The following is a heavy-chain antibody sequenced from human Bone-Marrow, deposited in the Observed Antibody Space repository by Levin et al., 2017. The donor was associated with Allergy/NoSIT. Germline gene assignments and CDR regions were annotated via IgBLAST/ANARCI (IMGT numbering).Heavy chain of an antibody. CDR3: AGYTAKDY. J-gene: IGHJ4*02. V-gene: IGHV3-53*01. Sequence: GGSLRLSCVASGFTVGNNYMSWVRQAPGKGLEWVSVIYSGGSTYYADSVKGRFTVSRDSSKNILFLQMNSLTAEDAAVYYCAGYTAKDYWGRGTLVTVSS. D-gene: IGHD5-18*01. CDR2: IYSGGST. CDR1: GFTVGNNY.